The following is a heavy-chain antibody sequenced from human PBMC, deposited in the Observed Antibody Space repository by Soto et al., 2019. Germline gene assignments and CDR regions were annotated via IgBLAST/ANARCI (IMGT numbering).Heavy chain of an antibody. V-gene: IGHV3-48*02. Sequence: EVQLVESGGGLVQPGGSLRLSCAASGFTFSSYSMNWVRQAPGKGLEWVSYISSSSSTIYYADSVKGRFTISRDNAKNSLYLQMNSLRDEDTAVYYCARDLDVLDYYYGMDVWGQGTTVTVSS. CDR1: GFTFSSYS. CDR2: ISSSSSTI. D-gene: IGHD3-3*01. J-gene: IGHJ6*02. CDR3: ARDLDVLDYYYGMDV.